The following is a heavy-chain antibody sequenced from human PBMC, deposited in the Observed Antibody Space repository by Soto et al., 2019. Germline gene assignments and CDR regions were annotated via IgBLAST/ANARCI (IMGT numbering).Heavy chain of an antibody. V-gene: IGHV1-2*02. J-gene: IGHJ4*02. CDR2: LSPTTGGT. CDR1: GNTLTSFY. D-gene: IGHD3-9*01. Sequence: ASVKVSCKTSGNTLTSFYIHWVRQAPGQGLEWVGRLSPTTGGTNYAQHFQGRVTVTWDMSTFTAYMELSSLIYEDTAVYYCARPPGYVTDWYYFDTWGQGTQVTVSS. CDR3: ARPPGYVTDWYYFDT.